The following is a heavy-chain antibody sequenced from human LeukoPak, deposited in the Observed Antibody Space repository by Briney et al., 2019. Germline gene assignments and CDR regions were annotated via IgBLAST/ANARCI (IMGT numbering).Heavy chain of an antibody. CDR3: AKVVGATTWFDP. J-gene: IGHJ5*02. CDR2: ISWNSGSI. V-gene: IGHV3-9*01. CDR1: GFTFDDYA. Sequence: GGSLRLSCAASGFTFDDYAMHWVRQAPGKGLEWVSHISWNSGSITYADSVKGRFTISRDNAKNSLYLQMNSLRAEDTAVYYCAKVVGATTWFDPWGQGTLVTVSS. D-gene: IGHD1-26*01.